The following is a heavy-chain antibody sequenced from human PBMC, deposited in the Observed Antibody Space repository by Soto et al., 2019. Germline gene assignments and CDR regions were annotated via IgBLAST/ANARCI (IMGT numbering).Heavy chain of an antibody. J-gene: IGHJ4*02. V-gene: IGHV4-59*01. CDR2: IYYSGST. CDR1: LGCSFISYY. CDR3: ARNRGNYFDY. Sequence: LSLTFTVSLGCSFISYYGIWIRQPPGRGLEWIGYIYYSGSTNYNPSLKSRLTMSVHTSQNQFSLKVNSVTAADTAVYYCARNRGNYFDYWGQGILVTVSS.